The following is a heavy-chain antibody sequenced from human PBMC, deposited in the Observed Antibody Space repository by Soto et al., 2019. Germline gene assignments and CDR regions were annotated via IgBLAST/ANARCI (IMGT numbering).Heavy chain of an antibody. V-gene: IGHV4-30-2*01. CDR3: ARVPDR. CDR1: GGSIGSGSYS. CDR2: IYHSGST. D-gene: IGHD2-2*01. Sequence: PSETLCLTCAVSGGSIGSGSYSWSWIRQPPGKGLEWIGYIYHSGSTYYNPSLKSRVTISVDRSKNQFSLKLSSVTAADTAVYYCARVPDRWGQGTLVTVS. J-gene: IGHJ5*02.